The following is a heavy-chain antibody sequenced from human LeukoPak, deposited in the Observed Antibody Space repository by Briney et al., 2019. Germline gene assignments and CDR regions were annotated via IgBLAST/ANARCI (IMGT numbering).Heavy chain of an antibody. CDR3: AKFVGRPYYYGMDV. CDR2: ISGSGGST. CDR1: GFTFSSYV. J-gene: IGHJ6*02. V-gene: IGHV3-23*01. Sequence: GGSLRLSCAASGFTFSSYVMSWVRQAPGKGLEWVSAISGSGGSTYYADSVKGRFTISRDNSKNTLYLQMNSLRAEDTAVYYCAKFVGRPYYYGMDVWGQGTTVTVSS. D-gene: IGHD2-15*01.